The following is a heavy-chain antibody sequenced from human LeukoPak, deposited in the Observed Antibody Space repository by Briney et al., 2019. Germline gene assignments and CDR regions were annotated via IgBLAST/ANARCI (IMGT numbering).Heavy chain of an antibody. CDR1: GGSISSGGYY. CDR3: ARVRRGSAIYFQH. D-gene: IGHD3-10*01. Sequence: SETLSLTCTVSGGSISSGGYYWSWIRQHPEKGLEWIGYIYYSGSTYYNPSLKSRVTISVDTSKNQFSLKLSSVTAADTAVYYCARVRRGSAIYFQHWGQGTLVTVSS. CDR2: IYYSGST. V-gene: IGHV4-31*03. J-gene: IGHJ1*01.